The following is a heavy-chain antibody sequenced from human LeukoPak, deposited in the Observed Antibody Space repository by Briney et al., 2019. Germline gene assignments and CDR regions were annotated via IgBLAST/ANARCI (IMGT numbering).Heavy chain of an antibody. CDR1: GFTFSSYS. V-gene: IGHV3-21*01. J-gene: IGHJ6*02. Sequence: GGSLRLSCAASGFTFSSYSVNWVRQAPGKGLEWVSSISSSSSYIYYADSVKGRFTISRDNAKNSLYLRMNSLRAEDTAVYYCAREGWVLAYGMDVWGQGTTVTVSS. CDR3: AREGWVLAYGMDV. D-gene: IGHD6-19*01. CDR2: ISSSSSYI.